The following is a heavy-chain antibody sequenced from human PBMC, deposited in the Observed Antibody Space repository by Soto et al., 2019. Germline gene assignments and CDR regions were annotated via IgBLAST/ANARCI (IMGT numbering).Heavy chain of an antibody. CDR2: IWYDGSNK. CDR3: ARDRIPLSSGYYFDY. Sequence: GGSLRLSCAASGFTFSSYGMHWVRQAPGKGLEWVAVIWYDGSNKYYADSVKGRFTISRDNSKNTLYLQMNSLRAEDTAVYYCARDRIPLSSGYYFDYWGQGTLVTVSS. V-gene: IGHV3-33*01. J-gene: IGHJ4*02. CDR1: GFTFSSYG. D-gene: IGHD3-22*01.